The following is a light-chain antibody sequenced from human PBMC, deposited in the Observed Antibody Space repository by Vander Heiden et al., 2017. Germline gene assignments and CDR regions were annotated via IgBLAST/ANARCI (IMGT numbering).Light chain of an antibody. CDR2: DVS. V-gene: IGLV2-11*01. J-gene: IGLJ3*02. CDR3: CSYAGRYTWV. CDR1: SSDVGSYNY. Sequence: QSALPQPRAVSGSPGQSVPISCTGTSSDVGSYNYVSWYQQHPGKAPKLMLSDVSKRPSGVPDRFSGSKSGNTASLTISGLQTEDEADYYCCSYAGRYTWVFGGGTKLTVL.